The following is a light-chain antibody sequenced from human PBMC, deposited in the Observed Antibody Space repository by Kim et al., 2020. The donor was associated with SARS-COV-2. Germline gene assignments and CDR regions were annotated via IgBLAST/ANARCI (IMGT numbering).Light chain of an antibody. CDR3: QQAYSFPRT. CDR1: QTINNW. CDR2: GAT. V-gene: IGKV1-12*01. J-gene: IGKJ5*01. Sequence: SASVGDRVTITCRASQTINNWLAWYQQKPGKAPKLLISGATRLQSGVPSRFSGSGSGTDFTLTISSLQPEDFAAYYCQQAYSFPRTFGQGTRLE.